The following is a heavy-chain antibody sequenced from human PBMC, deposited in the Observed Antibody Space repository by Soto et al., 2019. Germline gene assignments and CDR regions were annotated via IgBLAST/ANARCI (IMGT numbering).Heavy chain of an antibody. Sequence: EVQLVESGGGLVKPGGSLRLSCAASGFTFSNAWMNWVRQAPGKGLEWVGRIKSKTDGGTTDYAAPAKGRFTISRDDSKNTLYLQMNSLKTEDTAVYYCTTDSIAAAETQYYYYYYGMDVWGQGTTVTVSS. CDR3: TTDSIAAAETQYYYYYYGMDV. J-gene: IGHJ6*02. D-gene: IGHD6-13*01. CDR2: IKSKTDGGTT. CDR1: GFTFSNAW. V-gene: IGHV3-15*07.